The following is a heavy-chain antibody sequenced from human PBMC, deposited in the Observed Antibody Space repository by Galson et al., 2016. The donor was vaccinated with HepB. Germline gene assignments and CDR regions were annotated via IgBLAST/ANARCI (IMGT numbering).Heavy chain of an antibody. D-gene: IGHD1-26*01. CDR2: LYCEDDK. Sequence: PALVKPTQTLTLTCGFSLRTNGAGVGWIRQPPGKALEWLALLYCEDDKRYSPSLKSRPTVTKDTSKNPVVLTMTNLDPVDTATYYCAHVTVGALRMDPFDIWGQGTMVTVSS. J-gene: IGHJ3*02. CDR1: FSLRTNGAG. CDR3: AHVTVGALRMDPFDI. V-gene: IGHV2-5*02.